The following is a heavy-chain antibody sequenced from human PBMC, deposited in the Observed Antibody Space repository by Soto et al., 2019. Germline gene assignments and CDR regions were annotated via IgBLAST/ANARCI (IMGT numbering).Heavy chain of an antibody. CDR2: VRATGGTT. D-gene: IGHD3-16*01. V-gene: IGHV3-23*01. CDR1: GFTFSDYW. J-gene: IGHJ4*02. Sequence: GGSLRLSCAASGFTFSDYWMHWVRQAPGKGLEWVSLVRATGGTTYYTDSVKGRFTISRDNSRNTVYLQMNSLRADDTAVYYCAKDRLAGGFDYWGQGTLVTVSS. CDR3: AKDRLAGGFDY.